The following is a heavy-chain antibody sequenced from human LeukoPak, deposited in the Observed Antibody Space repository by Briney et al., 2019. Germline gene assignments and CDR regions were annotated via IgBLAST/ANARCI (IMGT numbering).Heavy chain of an antibody. CDR3: ARDRVGATTNFDY. Sequence: PGGSLRLSCAASGFTFSDYMSWIRQAPGKGLEWVSYISSSGSTIYYADSVKGRFTISRDNAKNSLYLQMNSLRAEDTAVYYCARDRVGATTNFDYWGQGTLVTVSS. CDR1: GFTFSDY. V-gene: IGHV3-11*01. J-gene: IGHJ4*02. CDR2: ISSSGSTI. D-gene: IGHD1-26*01.